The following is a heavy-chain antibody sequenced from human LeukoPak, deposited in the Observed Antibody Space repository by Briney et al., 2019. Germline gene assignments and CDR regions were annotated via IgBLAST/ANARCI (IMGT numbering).Heavy chain of an antibody. CDR1: GFPLIPYS. CDR2: IRGSGGGI. CDR3: ARVHEGNYYHYYMDV. Sequence: GGSLRLSCAASGFPLIPYSVTWVRQAPGKGLEWISYIRGSGGGIYYADSVQGRFTISRDNAKNSLYLQMSSLRAEDTAVYYCARVHEGNYYHYYMDVWGKGTTVTVSS. J-gene: IGHJ6*03. V-gene: IGHV3-48*01.